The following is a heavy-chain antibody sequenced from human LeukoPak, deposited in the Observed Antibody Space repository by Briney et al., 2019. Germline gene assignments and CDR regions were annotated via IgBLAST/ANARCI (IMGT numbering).Heavy chain of an antibody. Sequence: GGSLRLSCAASGFTFSFYSINWVRQAPGKGLEWVSSISGSSNYIYYADSVKGRFTISRDNAKNSLYLQMNSLRAEDTAVYYCAKPYAGYSSSYLDYWGQGTLVTVSS. V-gene: IGHV3-21*01. CDR1: GFTFSFYS. D-gene: IGHD6-13*01. J-gene: IGHJ4*02. CDR2: ISGSSNYI. CDR3: AKPYAGYSSSYLDY.